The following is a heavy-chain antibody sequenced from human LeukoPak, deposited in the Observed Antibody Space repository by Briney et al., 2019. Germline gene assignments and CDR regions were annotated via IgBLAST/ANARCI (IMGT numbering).Heavy chain of an antibody. CDR2: ISYDGSNK. V-gene: IGHV3-30*04. Sequence: PGGSLRLSCAASGFTFSSYAMHWVRQAPGKGLEWVAVISYDGSNKYYADSVKGRFTITRDNSKNTLYLQMNSLRVEDTAVYYCARETVLRYFDWLLDMEGNWFDPWGQGTLVTVSS. CDR1: GFTFSSYA. D-gene: IGHD3-9*01. CDR3: ARETVLRYFDWLLDMEGNWFDP. J-gene: IGHJ5*02.